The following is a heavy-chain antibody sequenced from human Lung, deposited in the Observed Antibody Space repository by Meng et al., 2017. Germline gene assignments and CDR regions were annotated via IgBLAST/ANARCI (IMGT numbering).Heavy chain of an antibody. CDR1: GFTFTHHG. Sequence: QVQLVQSGAEVKKPWASMKVSCKASGFTFTHHGFSWVRQAPGQELEWVGWISAYNGRTSYSQKLQGRVTMTTDTSTSTVYMEVRSLRSDDTAVYFCARWGHSSAWPSQWYEYWGQGTLVTVSS. CDR2: ISAYNGRT. D-gene: IGHD6-19*01. CDR3: ARWGHSSAWPSQWYEY. V-gene: IGHV1-18*01. J-gene: IGHJ4*02.